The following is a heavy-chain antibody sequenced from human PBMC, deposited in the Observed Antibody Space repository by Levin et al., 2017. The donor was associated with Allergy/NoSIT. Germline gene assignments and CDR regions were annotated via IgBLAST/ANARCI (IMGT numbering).Heavy chain of an antibody. D-gene: IGHD2-21*01. J-gene: IGHJ4*02. V-gene: IGHV5-51*01. CDR2: IYHGDSEA. CDR1: GYKFSTYW. Sequence: GESLKISCKASGYKFSTYWIVWVRQVPGKGLEWMGIIYHGDSEARYSTSFQGQVTASVEKSGGSAFLQWSSLKTSATATYYCARHASGADYLDYWGQGTLVTVSS. CDR3: ARHASGADYLDY.